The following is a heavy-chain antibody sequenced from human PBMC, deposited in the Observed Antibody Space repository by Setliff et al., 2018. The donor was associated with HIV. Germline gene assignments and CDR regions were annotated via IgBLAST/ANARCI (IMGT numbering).Heavy chain of an antibody. Sequence: SVKVSCKASGGTLSSYAVSWVRQAPGQGLEWMGGIIPILDVTTSAQKFQGRLTITADKSTSTAYMELSSLRSEDTAVYYCARAADSYDTTNYHFTYYYYMDVGGKGTTVTVSS. J-gene: IGHJ6*03. D-gene: IGHD3-22*01. CDR3: ARAADSYDTTNYHFTYYYYMDV. CDR2: IIPILDVT. V-gene: IGHV1-69*10. CDR1: GGTLSSYA.